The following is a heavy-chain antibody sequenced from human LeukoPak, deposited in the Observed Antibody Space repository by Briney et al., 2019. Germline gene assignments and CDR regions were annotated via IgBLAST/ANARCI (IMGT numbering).Heavy chain of an antibody. Sequence: PSETLSLTCTVSGGSISSYYWSWIRQPPGKGLELIGYMYDSGSANYNPSLKSRVTISVDTSKNQFSLKLSSVTAADTAVYYCARVTFYYGSGRYYFDHWGQGTLVTVSS. CDR2: MYDSGSA. J-gene: IGHJ4*02. CDR3: ARVTFYYGSGRYYFDH. CDR1: GGSISSYY. D-gene: IGHD3-10*01. V-gene: IGHV4-59*01.